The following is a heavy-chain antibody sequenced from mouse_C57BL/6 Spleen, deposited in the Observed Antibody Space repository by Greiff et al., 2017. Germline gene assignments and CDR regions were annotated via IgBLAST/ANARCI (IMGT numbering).Heavy chain of an antibody. CDR2: IDPSDSYT. V-gene: IGHV1-69*01. CDR3: ARGGALLRSIDY. J-gene: IGHJ2*01. D-gene: IGHD1-1*01. Sequence: QVQLQQPGAELVMPGASVKLSCKASGYTFTSYWMHWVKQRPGQGLEWIGEIDPSDSYTNYNQKFKGKSTLTVDKSSSTAYMQLSSLTSEDSAVYYCARGGALLRSIDYWGQGTTLTVSS. CDR1: GYTFTSYW.